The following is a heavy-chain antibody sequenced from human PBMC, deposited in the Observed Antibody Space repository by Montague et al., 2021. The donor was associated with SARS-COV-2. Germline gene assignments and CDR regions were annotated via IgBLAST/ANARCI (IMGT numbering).Heavy chain of an antibody. CDR2: INHSGST. V-gene: IGHV4-34*01. J-gene: IGHJ4*02. D-gene: IGHD6-19*01. CDR1: GGSFSGYY. CDR3: ARDAAVAGIDY. Sequence: SETLSLTCAVYGGSFSGYYCSWNRQPPGKGLEWIGEINHSGSTNYNPSLKSRVTISVDTSKNQFSLKLSSVTAADTAVYYCARDAAVAGIDYWGQGTLVTVSS.